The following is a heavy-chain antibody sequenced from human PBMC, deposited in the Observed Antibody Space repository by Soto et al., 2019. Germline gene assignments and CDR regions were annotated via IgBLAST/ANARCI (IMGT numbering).Heavy chain of an antibody. CDR1: GFTFSSYG. CDR2: ISYDGSNK. Sequence: QTGGSLRLSCAASGFTFSSYGMHWVRQAPGKGLEWVAVISYDGSNKYYADSVKGRFTISRDNSKNTLYLQMNSRRDEDTAVYYCAKDKGSTMVRDDAFDIWGQGTMVTVSS. CDR3: AKDKGSTMVRDDAFDI. J-gene: IGHJ3*02. D-gene: IGHD3-10*01. V-gene: IGHV3-30*18.